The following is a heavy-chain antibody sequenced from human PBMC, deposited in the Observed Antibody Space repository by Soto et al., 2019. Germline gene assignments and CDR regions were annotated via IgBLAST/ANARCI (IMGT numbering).Heavy chain of an antibody. J-gene: IGHJ4*02. CDR3: ARPRYSSGWHYFDY. D-gene: IGHD6-19*01. CDR2: IYPGDSDT. V-gene: IGHV5-51*01. CDR1: GYNFTNYW. Sequence: PGESLKISCKGSGYNFTNYWIGWVRQMPGKGLEWMGIIYPGDSDTRYSPSFQGQVTISADKSISTAYLQWSSLKASDTAIYYCARPRYSSGWHYFDYWGQGTLVTVSS.